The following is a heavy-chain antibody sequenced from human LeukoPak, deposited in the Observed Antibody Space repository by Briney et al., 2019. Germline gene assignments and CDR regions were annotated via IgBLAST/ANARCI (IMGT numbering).Heavy chain of an antibody. CDR1: GFTFSNYA. J-gene: IGHJ4*02. CDR2: ILYDGSNK. CDR3: ARGAPRNYDFWSGPFDY. Sequence: PGGSLRLSCAASGFTFSNYAMHWVRQAPGKGLEWVALILYDGSNKCYADSVKGRFTISRDNSKNTLYLQMNSLRGEDTAVYYCARGAPRNYDFWSGPFDYWGQGSLVTVSS. D-gene: IGHD3-3*01. V-gene: IGHV3-30-3*01.